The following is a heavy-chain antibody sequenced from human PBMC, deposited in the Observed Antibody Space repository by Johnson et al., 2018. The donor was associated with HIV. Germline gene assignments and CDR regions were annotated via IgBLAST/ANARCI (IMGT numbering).Heavy chain of an antibody. J-gene: IGHJ3*02. V-gene: IGHV3-66*02. Sequence: VQLVESGGGLVKPGGSLRLSCAASGFTFSDYYMSWIRQAPGKGLEWVSLIYSGDNTKYADSVKGRFTISRDNSKNTLFLQMNSLRPEDTAVYYCARVSLAYSYGYDAFDIWGQGTRVTVSS. CDR3: ARVSLAYSYGYDAFDI. D-gene: IGHD5-18*01. CDR2: IYSGDNT. CDR1: GFTFSDYY.